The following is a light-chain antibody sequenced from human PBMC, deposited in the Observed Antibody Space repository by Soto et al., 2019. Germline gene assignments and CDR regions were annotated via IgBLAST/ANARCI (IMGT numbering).Light chain of an antibody. Sequence: EMVLTQSPATLSLSPGDRATLSCRASQSVGRYLAWYQQRPGQAPRLLIYDSSNRVTGIPARFSGNGSGRDFTLTISSLEPEDFAVYYCQYHTDWPPYTFGQGITLEI. CDR3: QYHTDWPPYT. CDR1: QSVGRY. CDR2: DSS. J-gene: IGKJ2*01. V-gene: IGKV3-11*02.